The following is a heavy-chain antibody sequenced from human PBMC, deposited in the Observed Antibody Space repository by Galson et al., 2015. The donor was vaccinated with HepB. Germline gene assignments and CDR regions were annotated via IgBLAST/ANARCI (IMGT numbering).Heavy chain of an antibody. V-gene: IGHV4-4*02. CDR1: GVSVTTTKW. D-gene: IGHD3-10*01. CDR2: IYFTGST. J-gene: IGHJ6*02. Sequence: ETLSLTCAVSGVSVTTTKWWTWVRQAPGKGLEWIGEIYFTGSTNLNPSLKSRVTLSVDKSRNEFSLRLTSVTAADTAIYYCAKSAGTLSYFYGMGVWGQGTTVTVSS. CDR3: AKSAGTLSYFYGMGV.